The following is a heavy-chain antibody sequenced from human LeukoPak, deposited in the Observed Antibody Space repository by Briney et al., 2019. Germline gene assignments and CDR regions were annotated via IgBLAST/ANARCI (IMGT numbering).Heavy chain of an antibody. V-gene: IGHV4-59*06. J-gene: IGHJ3*02. D-gene: IGHD1-14*01. CDR1: GGSISSYY. Sequence: SSETLSLTCTVSGGSISSYYWSWIRQPPGKGLEWIGHIYYSGNTYYNPSLKSRVIISVGTSKKQFSLQLSSVTAADTAVYYCARHYHSKSAFDIWGQGTMVTVSS. CDR2: IYYSGNT. CDR3: ARHYHSKSAFDI.